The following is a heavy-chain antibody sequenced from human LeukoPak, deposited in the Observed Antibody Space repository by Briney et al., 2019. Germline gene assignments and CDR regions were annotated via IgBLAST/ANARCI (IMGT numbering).Heavy chain of an antibody. J-gene: IGHJ6*02. CDR2: IIPILGIA. CDR1: GGTFSSYA. Sequence: SVNVSCKASGGTFSSYAISWVRQAPGQGLEWMGRIIPILGIANYAQKFQGRVTITADKSTSTAYMELSSLRSEDTAVYYCARDVYCSSTSCYYYGMDVWGQGTTVTVSS. D-gene: IGHD2-2*01. CDR3: ARDVYCSSTSCYYYGMDV. V-gene: IGHV1-69*04.